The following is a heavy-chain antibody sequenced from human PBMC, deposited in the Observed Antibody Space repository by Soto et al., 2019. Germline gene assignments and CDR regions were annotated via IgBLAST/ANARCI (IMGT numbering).Heavy chain of an antibody. J-gene: IGHJ4*02. CDR2: IYYSGST. CDR3: ARQSSGSVGIFEGVFDY. Sequence: PSETLSLTCTVSGGSISSISYYWGWIRQPPGKGLEWIGSIYYSGSTYYNPSLKSRVTISVDTSKNQFSLKLSSVTAADTAVYYCARQSSGSVGIFEGVFDYWGQGTLVTVSS. D-gene: IGHD3-16*01. V-gene: IGHV4-39*01. CDR1: GGSISSISYY.